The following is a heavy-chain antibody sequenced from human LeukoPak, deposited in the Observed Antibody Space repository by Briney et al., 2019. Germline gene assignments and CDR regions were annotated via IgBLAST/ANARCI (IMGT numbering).Heavy chain of an antibody. CDR1: GGSISSYY. Sequence: SETLSLTCTVSGGSISSYYWSWIRQPPGKGLEWIGYIYYSGSTNYNPSLKSRVTISVDTSKNQFSLKLSSVTAADTAVYYCAREPYYYDSSGYFDDWYFDLWGRGTLVTVSS. D-gene: IGHD3-22*01. CDR3: AREPYYYDSSGYFDDWYFDL. J-gene: IGHJ2*01. CDR2: IYYSGST. V-gene: IGHV4-59*01.